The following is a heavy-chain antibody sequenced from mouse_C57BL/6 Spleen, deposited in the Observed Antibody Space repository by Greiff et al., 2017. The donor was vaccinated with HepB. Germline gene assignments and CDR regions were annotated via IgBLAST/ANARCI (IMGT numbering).Heavy chain of an antibody. CDR3: ARYIYSGSSWYFDV. CDR2: IRNKANGYTK. D-gene: IGHD1-1*01. J-gene: IGHJ1*03. Sequence: EVQLVESGGGLVQPGGSLSLSCAASGFTFTDYYMSWVRQPPGKALEWLGFIRNKANGYTKEYSASVKGRFTISRDNSQSILYLQMNALRAEDSATYYWARYIYSGSSWYFDVWGTGTTVTVSS. V-gene: IGHV7-3*01. CDR1: GFTFTDYY.